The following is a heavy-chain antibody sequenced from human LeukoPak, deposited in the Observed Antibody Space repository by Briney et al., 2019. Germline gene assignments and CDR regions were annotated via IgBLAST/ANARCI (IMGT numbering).Heavy chain of an antibody. V-gene: IGHV4-39*07. D-gene: IGHD5-24*01. CDR2: IYYSGST. Sequence: SETLSLTCTVSGGSISGSSYYWGWIRQPPGKGLEWIGSIYYSGSTYYNPSLKSRVTISVDTSKNRFSLKLSSVTAADTAVYYCGRNEMATIYWYFDLWGRGTLVTVSS. J-gene: IGHJ2*01. CDR1: GGSISGSSYY. CDR3: GRNEMATIYWYFDL.